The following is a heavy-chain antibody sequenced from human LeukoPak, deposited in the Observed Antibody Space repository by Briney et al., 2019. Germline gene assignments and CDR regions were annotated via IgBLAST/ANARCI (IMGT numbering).Heavy chain of an antibody. J-gene: IGHJ6*03. Sequence: GGSLRLSCAASGFTFSSYAMHWVRQAPGKGLEWVAVISYDGSNKYYADSVKGRFTISRDNAKNSLYLQMNSLRAEDTAVYYCARVNRIRVAYYYYYMDVWGKGTTVTVSS. CDR3: ARVNRIRVAYYYYYMDV. CDR1: GFTFSSYA. D-gene: IGHD2-15*01. V-gene: IGHV3-30*04. CDR2: ISYDGSNK.